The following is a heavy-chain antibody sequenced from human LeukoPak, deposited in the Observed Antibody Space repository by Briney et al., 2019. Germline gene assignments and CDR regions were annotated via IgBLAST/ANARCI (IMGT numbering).Heavy chain of an antibody. Sequence: GASVKVSCKASGYTFTSYDINWVRQATGRGLEWMGWMNPNSGNTGYAQKFQGRVTITRNTSISTAYMELSSLRSEDTAVYYCARTYWYYEFWSHHSYFDYWGQGTLVTVSS. CDR2: MNPNSGNT. J-gene: IGHJ4*02. V-gene: IGHV1-8*03. CDR3: ARTYWYYEFWSHHSYFDY. CDR1: GYTFTSYD. D-gene: IGHD3-3*01.